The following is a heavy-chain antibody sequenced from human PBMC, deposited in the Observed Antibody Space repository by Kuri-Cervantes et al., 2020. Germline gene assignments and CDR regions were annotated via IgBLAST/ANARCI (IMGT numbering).Heavy chain of an antibody. CDR2: INHSGST. CDR3: ARGIQLQLYYYMDV. V-gene: IGHV4-34*01. Sequence: SETLSLTCAVYGGSFSGYYWSWIRQPPGKGLEWIGEINHSGSTNYNPSLKSRVTISVDTSKNQFSLKLNSVTAADTAVYYCARGIQLQLYYYMDVWGNGTTVTVSS. J-gene: IGHJ6*03. CDR1: GGSFSGYY. D-gene: IGHD5-18*01.